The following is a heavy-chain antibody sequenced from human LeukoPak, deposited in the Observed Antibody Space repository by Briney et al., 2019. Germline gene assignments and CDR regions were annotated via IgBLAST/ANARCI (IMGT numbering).Heavy chain of an antibody. CDR1: GFTFSSYA. Sequence: GGSLRLSCAASGFTFSSYAMSWVRQAPGKGLEWVSAISGSGSSTYYADSVKGRFTISRDNSKNTLYLQMNSLRAEDTAVYYCAKGTGQGYYYDSSGLLGAFDIWGQGTMVTVSS. D-gene: IGHD3-22*01. CDR3: AKGTGQGYYYDSSGLLGAFDI. CDR2: ISGSGSST. V-gene: IGHV3-23*01. J-gene: IGHJ3*02.